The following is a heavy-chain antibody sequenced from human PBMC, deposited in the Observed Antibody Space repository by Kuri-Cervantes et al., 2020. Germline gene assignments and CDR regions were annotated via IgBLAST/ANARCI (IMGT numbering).Heavy chain of an antibody. V-gene: IGHV4-39*01. D-gene: IGHD3-22*01. CDR1: GGSISSSSYY. CDR2: IYYSGST. CDR3: ARHHSSGYSSDDAFDI. J-gene: IGHJ3*02. Sequence: ESLKISCTVSGGSISSSSYYWGWIRQPPGKGLKWIGSIYYSGSTYYNPSLKSRVTISVDTSKNQFSLKLSSVTAADTAVYYCARHHSSGYSSDDAFDIWGQGTMVTVSS.